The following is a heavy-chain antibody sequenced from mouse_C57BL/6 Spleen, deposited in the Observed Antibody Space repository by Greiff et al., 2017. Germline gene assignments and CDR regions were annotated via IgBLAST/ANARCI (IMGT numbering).Heavy chain of an antibody. CDR3: ARRRDYYGRNWYFDV. CDR2: IYPGSGST. CDR1: GYTFTSYW. D-gene: IGHD1-1*01. J-gene: IGHJ1*03. Sequence: QVQLQQPGAELVKPGASVKMSCKASGYTFTSYWITWVKQRPGQGLEWIGDIYPGSGSTNYNEKFKSKATLTVDTSSSTAYMQLSSLTSEDSAVYDCARRRDYYGRNWYFDVWGTGTTVTVSS. V-gene: IGHV1-55*01.